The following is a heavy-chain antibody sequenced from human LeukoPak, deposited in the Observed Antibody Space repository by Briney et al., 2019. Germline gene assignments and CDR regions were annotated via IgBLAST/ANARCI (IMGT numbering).Heavy chain of an antibody. Sequence: ASVKVSCKASGYTFTSYAMDWVRQAPGQGLEWMGWISTYNSNSQSSHKVQGRVTLTTDTASTTAYMELENLRFDDTAVYYCARVAGGSFGYYFDFWGQGTLVTVSS. CDR2: ISTYNSNS. CDR3: ARVAGGSFGYYFDF. V-gene: IGHV1-18*01. D-gene: IGHD2-15*01. J-gene: IGHJ4*02. CDR1: GYTFTSYA.